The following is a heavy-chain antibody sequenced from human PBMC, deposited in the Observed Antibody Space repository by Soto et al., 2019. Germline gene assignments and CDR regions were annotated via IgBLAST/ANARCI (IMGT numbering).Heavy chain of an antibody. CDR2: IRSKANSYAT. V-gene: IGHV3-73*01. CDR3: TRRRDSSSSYYYYGMDV. Sequence: GGFLRLSCAASGFTFSGSGMHWVRQASGKGLEWVGRIRSKANSYATAYAASVKGRFTISRDDSKNTAYLQMNSLKTEDTAVYYCTRRRDSSSSYYYYGMDVWGQGTTVTVSS. D-gene: IGHD6-6*01. J-gene: IGHJ6*02. CDR1: GFTFSGSG.